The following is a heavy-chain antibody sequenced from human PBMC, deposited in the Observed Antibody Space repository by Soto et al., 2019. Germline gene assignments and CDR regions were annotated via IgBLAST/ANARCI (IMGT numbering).Heavy chain of an antibody. CDR1: GFTITYYG. J-gene: IGHJ4*02. Sequence: ESGGGVVQPGGSLRLSCAASGFTITYYGMHWVRQAPGKGLEWVAALSSDGISEYYADSVKGRFSASRDNIKNSMFLQISSLKGEDTAVYFCARNFAPQGQYNFDYWGQGTLVAVSS. CDR3: ARNFAPQGQYNFDY. V-gene: IGHV3-33*01. D-gene: IGHD5-18*01. CDR2: LSSDGISE.